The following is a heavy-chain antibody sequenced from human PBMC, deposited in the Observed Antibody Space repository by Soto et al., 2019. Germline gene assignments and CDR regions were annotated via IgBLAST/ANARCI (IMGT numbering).Heavy chain of an antibody. Sequence: PGGSLRLSCAVSGFTFSTYAMGWVRQAPGKGLEWVSSISASGETTYYSASVKGRFTISRDNFRSTLYLQMDSLRAEDTAVYYCVRDRDYDTSGYYFLYWGQGTPVTVSS. V-gene: IGHV3-23*01. J-gene: IGHJ4*02. CDR2: ISASGETT. CDR3: VRDRDYDTSGYYFLY. CDR1: GFTFSTYA. D-gene: IGHD3-22*01.